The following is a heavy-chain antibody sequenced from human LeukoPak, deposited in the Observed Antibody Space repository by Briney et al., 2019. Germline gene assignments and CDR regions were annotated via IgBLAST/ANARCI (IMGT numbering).Heavy chain of an antibody. CDR3: ATSDEGQQQLVLDYYYYGMDV. J-gene: IGHJ6*02. CDR1: GYTLTELS. CDR2: FDPEDGET. D-gene: IGHD6-13*01. V-gene: IGHV1-24*01. Sequence: ASVKVSCKVSGYTLTELSMHWARQAPGKGLEWMGGFDPEDGETIYAQKFQGRVTMTEDTSTDTAYMELSSLRSEDTAVYYCATSDEGQQQLVLDYYYYGMDVWGQGTTVTVSS.